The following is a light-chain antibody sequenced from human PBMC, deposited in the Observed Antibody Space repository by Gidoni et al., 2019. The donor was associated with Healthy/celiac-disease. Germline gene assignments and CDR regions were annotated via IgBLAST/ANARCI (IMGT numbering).Light chain of an antibody. J-gene: IGKJ5*01. CDR1: QSVSSY. CDR3: QQRSNWPPVT. V-gene: IGKV3-11*01. CDR2: DAS. Sequence: EIVLTQSPATLSLSPGERATLSCRASQSVSSYLAWYQQKPGQAPRLRIYDASNRATGIQARFIGSGSGTDFTLTISSLEPEDFAVYYCQQRSNWPPVTFGQGTRLEIK.